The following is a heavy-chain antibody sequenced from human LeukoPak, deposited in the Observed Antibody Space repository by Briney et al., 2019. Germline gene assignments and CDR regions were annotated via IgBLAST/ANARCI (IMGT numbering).Heavy chain of an antibody. CDR2: ITGSGGST. J-gene: IGHJ4*02. D-gene: IGHD3-10*01. V-gene: IGHV3-23*01. CDR1: GFTFSSCA. CDR3: AKDHATMLLDYFDS. Sequence: GGSLRLSCAASGFTFSSCAMNWVRQAPGKGLEWVSAITGSGGSTYYADSVKGRFTISRDNSKNTLYLQMNSLRAEDTAVYYCAKDHATMLLDYFDSWGQGTLVTVSS.